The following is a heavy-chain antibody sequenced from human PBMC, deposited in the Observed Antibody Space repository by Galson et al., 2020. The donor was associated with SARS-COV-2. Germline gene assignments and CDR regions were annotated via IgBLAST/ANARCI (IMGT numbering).Heavy chain of an antibody. CDR3: ARVKKTYYYDSSGYYPDAFDI. Sequence: GESLKIYCAASGFTFSSYSMNWVRQAPGKGLEWVSSISSSSSYIYYADSVKGRFTISRDNAKNSLYLQMNSLRAEDTAVYYCARVKKTYYYDSSGYYPDAFDIWGQGTMVTVSS. CDR2: ISSSSSYI. J-gene: IGHJ3*02. V-gene: IGHV3-21*01. D-gene: IGHD3-22*01. CDR1: GFTFSSYS.